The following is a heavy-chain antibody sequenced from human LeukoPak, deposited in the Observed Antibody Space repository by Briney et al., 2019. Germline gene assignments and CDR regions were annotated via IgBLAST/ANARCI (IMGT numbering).Heavy chain of an antibody. CDR3: ASPQGDP. V-gene: IGHV3-7*01. Sequence: GGSLRLSCVASGFIFNNYWMSWVRQVPGKGLEWVANMKQDVREKYLVDSVKGRFTISRDNAKNSVYLQMNSLRAEDTAVYYCASPQGDPWGQGTLVTVSS. CDR2: MKQDVREK. CDR1: GFIFNNYW. J-gene: IGHJ5*02.